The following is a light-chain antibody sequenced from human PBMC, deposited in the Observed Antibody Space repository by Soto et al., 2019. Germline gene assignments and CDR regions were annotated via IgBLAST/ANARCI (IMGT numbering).Light chain of an antibody. CDR2: EVS. V-gene: IGLV2-8*01. CDR1: SSDVGGYNY. CDR3: TSYRRGPLYV. Sequence: QSVLTPPPSASGSPGQSFTISCTGTSSDVGGYNYVSWYQQHPGKAPKLMIYEVSKRPSGVPDRFSGSKSGNTASLTISGLQPEDEALYFCTSYRRGPLYVFGNGTKVTVL. J-gene: IGLJ1*01.